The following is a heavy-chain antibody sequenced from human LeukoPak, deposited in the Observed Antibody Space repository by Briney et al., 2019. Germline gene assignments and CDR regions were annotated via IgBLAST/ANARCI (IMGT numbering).Heavy chain of an antibody. CDR1: GFTSSSYA. Sequence: GGSLRLSCAASGFTSSSYAMHWVRQAPGKGLEWVAVISYDGSNKYYVDSVKGRFTISRDNSKNTLYLQMNSLRAEDTAVYYCTRAGVMASIVYFDYWGQGTLVTVSS. J-gene: IGHJ4*02. D-gene: IGHD5-24*01. V-gene: IGHV3-30-3*01. CDR3: TRAGVMASIVYFDY. CDR2: ISYDGSNK.